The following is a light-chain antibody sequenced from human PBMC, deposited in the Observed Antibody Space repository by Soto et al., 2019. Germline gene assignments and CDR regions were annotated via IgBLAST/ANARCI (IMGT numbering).Light chain of an antibody. V-gene: IGKV1-5*03. J-gene: IGKJ1*01. CDR2: KAS. CDR3: QQYNVYSRA. Sequence: DIQMTQSPSAVSASVGDRVTITCRASQSISSWLAWYQQKPGKAPKLLIYKASSLESGVPSRFSGSGSGTEFTLTISSLQPDDFATYYCQQYNVYSRAFGQGTKV. CDR1: QSISSW.